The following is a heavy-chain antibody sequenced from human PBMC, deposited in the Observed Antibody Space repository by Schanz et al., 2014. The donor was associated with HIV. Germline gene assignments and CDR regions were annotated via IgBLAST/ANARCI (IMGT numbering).Heavy chain of an antibody. V-gene: IGHV3-21*01. Sequence: EVQLVESGGGLVQPGGSLRLSCAASGFTLSTYTMTWVRQAPGKGLEWVSSISSSSSYKFYADSVKGRFSISRDNAKNTLFLQMNNLREDDTAVYYCTRDGGCSGSACYGYGMDVWGQGTTVTVSS. CDR3: TRDGGCSGSACYGYGMDV. CDR1: GFTLSTYT. J-gene: IGHJ6*02. D-gene: IGHD1-26*01. CDR2: ISSSSSYK.